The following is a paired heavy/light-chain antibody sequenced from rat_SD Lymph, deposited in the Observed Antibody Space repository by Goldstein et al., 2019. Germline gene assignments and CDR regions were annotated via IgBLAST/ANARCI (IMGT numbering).Heavy chain of an antibody. CDR2: ISSSSGT. D-gene: IGHD1-1*01. J-gene: IGHJ2*01. CDR1: GFTFSSYG. CDR3: ARTGYYY. V-gene: IGHV5-62*01. Sequence: VQLVESGGGLVQPGKSLKLSCSASGFTFSSYGMHWIRQAPGKGLDWVAYISSSSGTVYADAVKGRFTISRDNAKNTLYLQLNSLKSEDTAIYYCARTGYYYWGQGVMVTVSS.
Light chain of an antibody. CDR1: ESVDTY. J-gene: IGKJ2-3*01. Sequence: DVVLTQSPATLSVTPGERISLSCRASESVDTYLHWYQQKPNESPRLLIKYASQSISGIPSRFSGSGSGTDFTLSINGVELEDLSIYYCQQGNSLPYTFGAGTKLELK. CDR2: YAS. V-gene: IGKV5S12*01. CDR3: QQGNSLPYT.